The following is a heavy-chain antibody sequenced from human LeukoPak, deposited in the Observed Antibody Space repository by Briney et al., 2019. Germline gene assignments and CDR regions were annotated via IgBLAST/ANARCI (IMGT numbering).Heavy chain of an antibody. Sequence: RGSLRLSCAASGFTFSGYEMNWVRQAPGKGLEWVSYISSSSSTIYYADSVKGRFTTSTDNAKNSLYLQMNSLRAEDTAVYYCARGNVPWEFDYWGQGTLVTVSS. V-gene: IGHV3-48*03. CDR2: ISSSSSTI. J-gene: IGHJ4*02. CDR1: GFTFSGYE. CDR3: ARGNVPWEFDY. D-gene: IGHD1-26*01.